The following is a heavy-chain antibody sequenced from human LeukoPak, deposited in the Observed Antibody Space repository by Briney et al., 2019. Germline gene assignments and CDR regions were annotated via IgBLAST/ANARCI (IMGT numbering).Heavy chain of an antibody. J-gene: IGHJ3*02. Sequence: PGGSLRLSCAASGFTVSSNDMSWVRQAPGKGLEWVSVIYSGGSTYYADSVKGRFTISRDNSKNTLYLQMNSLTAEDTAVYYCARVGVVPAAIPDGFDIWDQGTMVTVSS. D-gene: IGHD2-2*01. CDR1: GFTVSSND. CDR2: IYSGGST. CDR3: ARVGVVPAAIPDGFDI. V-gene: IGHV3-53*01.